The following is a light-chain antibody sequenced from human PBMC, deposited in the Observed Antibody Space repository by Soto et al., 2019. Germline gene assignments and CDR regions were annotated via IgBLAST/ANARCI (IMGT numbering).Light chain of an antibody. CDR3: MQALQTPPA. CDR2: LGS. V-gene: IGKV2-28*01. Sequence: EIVMTQSPLSLPVTPGEPASISCRSSQSLLHSNGYRYLDWYLQKPGQSPQLLIYLGSNRASGVPDRFSGSGSGTDFTLKISRVEAEDVGVYYCMQALQTPPAFGQGTRLEMK. J-gene: IGKJ5*01. CDR1: QSLLHSNGYRY.